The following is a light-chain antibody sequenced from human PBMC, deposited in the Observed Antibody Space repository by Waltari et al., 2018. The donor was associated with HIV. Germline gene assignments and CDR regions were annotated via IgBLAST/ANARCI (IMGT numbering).Light chain of an antibody. CDR3: SSYKSSSTPYV. Sequence: QSALTQPASVSGSPGQSITISCPGTSLDVAGYNYVSWYQQHPGKAPKLMIYEVTNRPSGVSNRFSGSKSGNTASLTISGLQAEDEADYYCSSYKSSSTPYVFGTGTKVTVL. V-gene: IGLV2-14*01. CDR2: EVT. CDR1: SLDVAGYNY. J-gene: IGLJ1*01.